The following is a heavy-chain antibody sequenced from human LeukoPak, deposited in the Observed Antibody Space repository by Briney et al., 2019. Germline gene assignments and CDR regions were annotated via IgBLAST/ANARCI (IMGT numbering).Heavy chain of an antibody. CDR2: ISSSSTYI. CDR1: GFTFSSSS. CDR3: VSGSTSGWYGRS. D-gene: IGHD6-19*01. V-gene: IGHV3-21*01. Sequence: PGGSLRLSCAASGFTFSSSSMDWVRQAPGKGLEWVSSISSSSTYIYYADSVKGRFTISRDNAKNSLYLQMNSLRADDTAVYYCVSGSTSGWYGRSWGQGTLVTVSS. J-gene: IGHJ4*02.